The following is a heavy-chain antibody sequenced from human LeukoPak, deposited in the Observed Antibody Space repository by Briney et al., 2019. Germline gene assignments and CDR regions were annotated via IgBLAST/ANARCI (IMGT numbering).Heavy chain of an antibody. V-gene: IGHV3-53*01. J-gene: IGHJ5*02. CDR1: GFTVSSNY. D-gene: IGHD4-17*01. Sequence: GGSLRLSCAASGFTVSSNYMSWVRQAPGKGLEWVSVIYSGGSTYYADSVKGRFTISRDNSKNTLYLQMNSLRAEDTAVYYCARDPPSYGTVTTLTWGQGTLVTVSS. CDR2: IYSGGST. CDR3: ARDPPSYGTVTTLT.